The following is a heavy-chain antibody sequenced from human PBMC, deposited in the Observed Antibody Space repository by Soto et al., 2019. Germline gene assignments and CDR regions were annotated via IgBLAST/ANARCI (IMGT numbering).Heavy chain of an antibody. CDR3: ARAVLPATAPFDY. CDR1: GGSISNYY. V-gene: IGHV4-59*01. CDR2: IYYNGST. Sequence: QVQLQESGPRLVKPSETLSLTCIVSGGSISNYYWSWIRQPPGKGLEWIGYIYYNGSTNYNPSLQSRVTISVDTSKNQFSLKLSSVTAADTAVYYCARAVLPATAPFDYWGQGTLVTVSS. D-gene: IGHD2-2*01. J-gene: IGHJ4*02.